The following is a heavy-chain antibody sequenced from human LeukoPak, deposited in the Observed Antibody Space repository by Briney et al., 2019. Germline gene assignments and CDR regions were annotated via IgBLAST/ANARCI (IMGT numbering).Heavy chain of an antibody. J-gene: IGHJ6*03. Sequence: PGGSLRLSCAASGFTFSSYWMHWVRQAPGKGLVWVSRINSDGSSTSYADSVKGRFTISRDNAKNTLYLQMKSLRAEDTALYYCARDLRIRMVREPYYMDVWGKGTTVTVSS. D-gene: IGHD3-10*01. V-gene: IGHV3-74*01. CDR2: INSDGSST. CDR1: GFTFSSYW. CDR3: ARDLRIRMVREPYYMDV.